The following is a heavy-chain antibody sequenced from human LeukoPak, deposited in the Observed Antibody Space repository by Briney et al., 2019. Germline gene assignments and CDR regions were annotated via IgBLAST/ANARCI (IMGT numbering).Heavy chain of an antibody. Sequence: GGSLRLSCAASGFTFSSYSMNWVRQAPGKGLEWVSSISSSSSYIYYAGSVKGRFTISRDNAKNSLYLQMNSLRAEDTAVYYCARDLTTVTTVLGSGYYYMDVWGKGTTVTVSS. V-gene: IGHV3-21*01. CDR1: GFTFSSYS. D-gene: IGHD4-11*01. CDR3: ARDLTTVTTVLGSGYYYMDV. CDR2: ISSSSSYI. J-gene: IGHJ6*03.